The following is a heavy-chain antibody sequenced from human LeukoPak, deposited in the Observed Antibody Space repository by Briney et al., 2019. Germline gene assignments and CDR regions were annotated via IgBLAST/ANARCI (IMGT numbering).Heavy chain of an antibody. D-gene: IGHD3-22*01. V-gene: IGHV3-23*01. CDR2: ISGSGGST. J-gene: IGHJ4*02. CDR1: GFTFSSYA. Sequence: GGSLRLSCAASGFTFSSYAMNWVRQAPGKGLEWVSVISGSGGSTYYADSVKGRFTISRDNSKNTLYLQMNSLRAEDTAVYYCAKAWDSSGYYWLYFDYWGQGTLVTVSS. CDR3: AKAWDSSGYYWLYFDY.